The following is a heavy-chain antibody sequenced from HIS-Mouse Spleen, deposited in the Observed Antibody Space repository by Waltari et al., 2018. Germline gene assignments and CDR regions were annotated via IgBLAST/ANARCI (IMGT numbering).Heavy chain of an antibody. D-gene: IGHD6-13*01. CDR2: IKHSGSP. V-gene: IGHV4-34*01. CDR3: ARGKGSSSWYYFDY. CDR1: GGSFSGYY. J-gene: IGHJ4*02. Sequence: QVQLQQWGAGLLKPSETLSLTCAVYGGSFSGYYWSWIRQPPGKGLEWIGEIKHSGSPNYNPSLNSRVTISVDTSKNQFSLKLSSVTAADTAVYYCARGKGSSSWYYFDYWGQGTLVTVSS.